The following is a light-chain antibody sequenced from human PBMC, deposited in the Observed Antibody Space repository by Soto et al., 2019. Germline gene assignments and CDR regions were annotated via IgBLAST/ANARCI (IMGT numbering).Light chain of an antibody. CDR3: QQYGSSTGFT. V-gene: IGKV3-20*01. J-gene: IGKJ3*01. CDR2: AAS. Sequence: EIVLTQSPGTLSLPPGERATLSCRASQLISSNYIVWYQQKPGQAPRLLIYAASSRATAIPDRFSGSGSGTDFTLTISRLEPEDFAVYYCQQYGSSTGFTFGPGTTVDIK. CDR1: QLISSNY.